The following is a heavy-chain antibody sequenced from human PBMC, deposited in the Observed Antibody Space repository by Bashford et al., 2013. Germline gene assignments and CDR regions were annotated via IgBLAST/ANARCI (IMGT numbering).Heavy chain of an antibody. D-gene: IGHD5-24*01. Sequence: TLSLTCTVSGDSVTRDSWWSWVRQSPGRGLEWMGEIFHSGSTNYIPSLKGRVTMSLDKSKNQFSLSLTSVTAADTAVYYCADGPAGFWGQGILVTVSS. CDR3: ADGPAGF. CDR2: IFHSGST. V-gene: IGHV4-4*02. CDR1: GDSVTRDSW. J-gene: IGHJ4*02.